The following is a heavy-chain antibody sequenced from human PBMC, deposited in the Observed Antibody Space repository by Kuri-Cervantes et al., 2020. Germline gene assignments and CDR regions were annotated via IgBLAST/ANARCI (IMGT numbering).Heavy chain of an antibody. V-gene: IGHV1-46*01. Sequence: ASVKVSCKASGYTFTSYYMHWVRQAPGQGLEWMGIINPSGGSTSYAQKFQGRVTMTRDTSTSTVYMELSSLRSDDTAVYYCARARTPPYYFDYWGQGTLVTVSS. CDR3: ARARTPPYYFDY. CDR2: INPSGGST. CDR1: GYTFTSYY. J-gene: IGHJ4*02.